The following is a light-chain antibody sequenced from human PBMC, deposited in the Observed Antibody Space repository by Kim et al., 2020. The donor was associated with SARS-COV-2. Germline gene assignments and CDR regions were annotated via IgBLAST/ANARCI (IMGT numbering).Light chain of an antibody. Sequence: LSTGERATLSCRSSQSVNSDYLAWYQQKPGQAPRLLIYGASTRATAIPDRFSGSGSGTDFTRTIRRLEPEDFAVYYCQQYGSSRYTFGQGTKLEI. J-gene: IGKJ2*01. CDR2: GAS. V-gene: IGKV3-20*01. CDR3: QQYGSSRYT. CDR1: QSVNSDY.